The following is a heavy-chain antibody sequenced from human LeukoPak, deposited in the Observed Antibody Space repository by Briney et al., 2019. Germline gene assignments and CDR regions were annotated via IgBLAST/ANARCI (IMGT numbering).Heavy chain of an antibody. Sequence: SETLSLTCAVSGGSISSSKWWSWVRQPPGKGLEWIGEINHSGSTNYNPSLKSRVTISVDTSKNQFSLKLSSVTAADTAVYYCARGRIADSSGYKFDYWGQGTLVTVSS. CDR1: GGSISSSKW. J-gene: IGHJ4*02. CDR2: INHSGST. V-gene: IGHV4-4*02. D-gene: IGHD3-22*01. CDR3: ARGRIADSSGYKFDY.